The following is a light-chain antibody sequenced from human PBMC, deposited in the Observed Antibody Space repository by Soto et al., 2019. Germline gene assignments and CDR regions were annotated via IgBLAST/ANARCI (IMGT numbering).Light chain of an antibody. CDR1: QDVNTW. CDR3: QQAHIFPLT. CDR2: AAS. V-gene: IGKV1-12*01. J-gene: IGKJ4*01. Sequence: GGRVTITCRASQDVNTWLAWYQQKPGRAPNLLIFAASSLQSGVPSRFSGNGSGTHFTLSISSLQPEDFATYYCQQAHIFPLTFGGGTKVDIK.